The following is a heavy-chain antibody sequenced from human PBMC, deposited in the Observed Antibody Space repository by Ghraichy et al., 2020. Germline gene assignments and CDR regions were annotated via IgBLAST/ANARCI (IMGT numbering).Heavy chain of an antibody. CDR2: INPKSGDS. D-gene: IGHD3-3*01. Sequence: ASVKVSCKAFGYTFIGYYVHWIRQAPGQGLEWMGWINPKSGDSKSVQKFQDRVTMTRDTSTNTAYMELSNLKSDDSGVYFCARDVGAVWSNYPKASWYFDLWGRGTLITVSS. V-gene: IGHV1-2*02. CDR3: ARDVGAVWSNYPKASWYFDL. J-gene: IGHJ2*01. CDR1: GYTFIGYY.